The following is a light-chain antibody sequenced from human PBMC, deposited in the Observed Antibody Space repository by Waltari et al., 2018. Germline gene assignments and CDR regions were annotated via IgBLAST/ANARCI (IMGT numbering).Light chain of an antibody. CDR2: EDS. CDR1: SSNIGGYS. CDR3: LSYDSSLSTWV. J-gene: IGLJ3*02. V-gene: IGLV1-40*01. Sequence: QSVLTQPPSVSGAPGQRVTISCTGSSSNIGGYSVSWYQQFPGTTPKVLIYEDSGRPSGVADRFSASKSCTSASLTITGLQTEDEADYHCLSYDSSLSTWVFGGGTRLTVL.